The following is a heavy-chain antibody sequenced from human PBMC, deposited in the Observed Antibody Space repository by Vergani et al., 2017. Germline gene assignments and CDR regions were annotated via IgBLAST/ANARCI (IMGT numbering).Heavy chain of an antibody. D-gene: IGHD6-19*01. CDR2: IYYSGST. CDR1: GASIRSSNYY. V-gene: IGHV4-39*01. CDR3: ARHSTVEWLVKLGWIDP. J-gene: IGHJ5*02. Sequence: QLQLQESGPGLVKPSATLSLICSVSGASIRSSNYYWGWIRQPPWKGLEWIASIYYSGSTYYNPSLKSRVTISVDTSKNQFSLKLSSVTAADTAVYFCARHSTVEWLVKLGWIDPWGQGSLVTVSS.